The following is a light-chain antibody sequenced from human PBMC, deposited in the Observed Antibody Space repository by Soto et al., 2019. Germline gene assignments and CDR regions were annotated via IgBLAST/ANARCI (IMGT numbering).Light chain of an antibody. CDR3: QQYYSYPFT. Sequence: AIRMTQSPSSFSASTGDRVTITCRASQGISSYLAWYQQKPGKAPKLLIYAASTLQSGVPSRFSGSGSGTDFNLTISCLQSEDFATYYCQQYYSYPFTFGGGTKVEIK. J-gene: IGKJ4*01. CDR1: QGISSY. V-gene: IGKV1-8*01. CDR2: AAS.